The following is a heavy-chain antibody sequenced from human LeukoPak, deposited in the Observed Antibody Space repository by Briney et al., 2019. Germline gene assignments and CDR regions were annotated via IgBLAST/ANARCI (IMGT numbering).Heavy chain of an antibody. CDR3: AREGVDIVATYFDY. D-gene: IGHD5-12*01. CDR2: IIPIFGTA. V-gene: IGHV1-69*06. CDR1: GGTFSIYA. Sequence: SVKVSCKASGGTFSIYAISWVRQAPGQGLEWMGGIIPIFGTANYAQKFQGRVTITADKSTSTAYMELSSLRSEDTAVYYCAREGVDIVATYFDYWGQGTLVTVSS. J-gene: IGHJ4*02.